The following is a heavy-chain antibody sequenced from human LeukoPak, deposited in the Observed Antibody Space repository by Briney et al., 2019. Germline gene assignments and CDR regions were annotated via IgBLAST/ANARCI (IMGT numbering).Heavy chain of an antibody. CDR3: GKGGSNGWYADH. Sequence: GRSLRLSRVASGFRFDDYSMHWVRQVPGKGLEWVSGISWNSATIAYADSVRGRFIISRDNAKNSLYLQMNSLRPEDMALYYCGKGGSNGWYADHWGQGTLVTVSS. D-gene: IGHD6-19*01. CDR2: ISWNSATI. J-gene: IGHJ5*02. V-gene: IGHV3-9*03. CDR1: GFRFDDYS.